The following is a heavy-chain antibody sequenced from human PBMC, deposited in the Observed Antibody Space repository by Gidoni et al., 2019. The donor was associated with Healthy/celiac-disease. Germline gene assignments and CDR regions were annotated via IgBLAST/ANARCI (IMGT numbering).Heavy chain of an antibody. J-gene: IGHJ4*02. V-gene: IGHV3-23*01. D-gene: IGHD6-19*01. CDR3: AKDRSGWYPGEVYFDY. Sequence: EVQLLESGGGLVQPGGSLRLSCAASGFTFSSYAMSWVRQAPGKGLEWVSAISGSGGSTYYADSVKGRFTISRDNSKNTLYLQMNSLRAEDTAVYYCAKDRSGWYPGEVYFDYWGQGTLVTVSS. CDR2: ISGSGGST. CDR1: GFTFSSYA.